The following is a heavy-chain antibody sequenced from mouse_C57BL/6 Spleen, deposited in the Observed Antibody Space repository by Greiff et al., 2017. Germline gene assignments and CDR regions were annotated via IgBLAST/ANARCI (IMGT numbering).Heavy chain of an antibody. Sequence: EVQLVESGGGLVQPGGSLKLSCAASGFTFSDYGMHWVRQAPEKGLEWVAYISSGSSTIYSAEPVKGRFTIYRDNAKNTLFLQMTSLRSEDTAMYYSARPGDAYYAMDYWGQGTLFTVSS. V-gene: IGHV5-17*01. CDR3: ARPGDAYYAMDY. D-gene: IGHD3-3*01. CDR1: GFTFSDYG. CDR2: ISSGSSTI. J-gene: IGHJ4*01.